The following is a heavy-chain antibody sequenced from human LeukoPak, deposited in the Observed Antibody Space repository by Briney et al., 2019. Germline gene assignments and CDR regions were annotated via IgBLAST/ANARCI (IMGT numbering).Heavy chain of an antibody. J-gene: IGHJ4*02. Sequence: PGGSLRLSCAASGFTFSAYGMHWVRQAPGKGLEWVAVIWYDGSNKYYADSVQGRFTLSRDNSKNTLYLQMSSLRAEDTAVYYCVRDRALQLWFDLGYWGQGTLVTVSS. D-gene: IGHD3-10*01. V-gene: IGHV3-33*01. CDR1: GFTFSAYG. CDR3: VRDRALQLWFDLGY. CDR2: IWYDGSNK.